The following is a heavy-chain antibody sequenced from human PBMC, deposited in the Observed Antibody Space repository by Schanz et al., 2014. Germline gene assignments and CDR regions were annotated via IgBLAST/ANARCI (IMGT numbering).Heavy chain of an antibody. CDR2: ISNDGSIK. CDR1: GFTFSNYA. Sequence: VQLLESGGGLVRPGGSLRLSCAASGFTFSNYAMSWVRQAPGKGLEWVALISNDGSIKYYADSVEGRFTISRDNAKNSLYLQMNSLRAEDTAVYYCAREQIMAAAGLVDYWGHGTLVTVSS. CDR3: AREQIMAAAGLVDY. D-gene: IGHD6-13*01. J-gene: IGHJ4*01. V-gene: IGHV3-30-3*01.